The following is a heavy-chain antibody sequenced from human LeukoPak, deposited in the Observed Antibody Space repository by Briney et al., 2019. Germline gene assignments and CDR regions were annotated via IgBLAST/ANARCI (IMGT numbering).Heavy chain of an antibody. CDR3: ARVGFGDTTLDY. CDR2: ISGSGGST. Sequence: GGSLRLSCAASGFTFSSYAMSWVRQAPGKGLEWVSAISGSGGSTYYADSVKGRFTISRDNSKNTLYLQMNSLRAEDTAVYYCARVGFGDTTLDYWGQGTLVTVSS. D-gene: IGHD3-10*01. CDR1: GFTFSSYA. J-gene: IGHJ4*02. V-gene: IGHV3-23*01.